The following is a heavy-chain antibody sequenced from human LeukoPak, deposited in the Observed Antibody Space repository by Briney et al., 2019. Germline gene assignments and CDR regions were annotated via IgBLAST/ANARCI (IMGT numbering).Heavy chain of an antibody. Sequence: PGGSLRLSCVASRFTFSNYWMSWVRQAPGKGLEWVANINQDGSKKRYADSMKGRFTISRDNAKESLYLQLNSLRAEDTAVYYCARVSWLQFSGGMDVWGQGTTVTVSS. CDR1: RFTFSNYW. V-gene: IGHV3-7*01. J-gene: IGHJ6*02. CDR2: INQDGSKK. D-gene: IGHD5-24*01. CDR3: ARVSWLQFSGGMDV.